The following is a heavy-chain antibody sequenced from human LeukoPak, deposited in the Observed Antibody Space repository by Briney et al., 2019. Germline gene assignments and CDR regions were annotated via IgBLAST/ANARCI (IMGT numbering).Heavy chain of an antibody. CDR3: ARAHMITSYYYYYYMDV. D-gene: IGHD3-16*01. CDR1: GGSISSGSYY. V-gene: IGHV4-61*02. Sequence: SETLFLTCTVSGGSISSGSYYWSWIRQPAGKGLEWIGRIYTSGSTNYNPSLKSRVTISVDTSKNQFSLKLSSVTAADTAVYYCARAHMITSYYYYYYMDVWGKGTTVTVSS. J-gene: IGHJ6*03. CDR2: IYTSGST.